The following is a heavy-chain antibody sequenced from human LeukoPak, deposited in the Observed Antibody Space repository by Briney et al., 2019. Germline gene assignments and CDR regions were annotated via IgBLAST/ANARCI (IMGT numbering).Heavy chain of an antibody. CDR3: AKGRRDGYNYPLFDS. D-gene: IGHD5-24*01. CDR1: GLTFRSSA. J-gene: IGHJ4*02. Sequence: GGSLRLSCAASGLTFRSSAMSWVRQARGKGLEWVSNIIGNSVSTYYADFVKGRFTISRDNSNNTLFLQMNSLSADDTAIYFCAKGRRDGYNYPLFDSWGQGAWVIVSS. V-gene: IGHV3-23*01. CDR2: IIGNSVST.